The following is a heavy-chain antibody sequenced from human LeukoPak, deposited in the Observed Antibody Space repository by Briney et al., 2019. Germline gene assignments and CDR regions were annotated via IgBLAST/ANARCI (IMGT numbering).Heavy chain of an antibody. CDR1: GFTFSSYW. Sequence: GGSLRLSCAASGFTFSSYWMSWVRQAPGKRLEWVSYISGSGTISYADSVKGRFTISRDNAKNSLFLQLNSLRAEDTAVYYCARILYGSGSYGAFDYWGQGTVVTVSS. CDR2: ISGSGTI. J-gene: IGHJ4*02. D-gene: IGHD3-10*01. CDR3: ARILYGSGSYGAFDY. V-gene: IGHV3-48*04.